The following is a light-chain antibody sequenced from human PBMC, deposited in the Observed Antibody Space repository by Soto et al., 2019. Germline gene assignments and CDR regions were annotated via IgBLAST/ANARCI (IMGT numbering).Light chain of an antibody. V-gene: IGKV3-20*01. CDR1: QSVSSSS. Sequence: EIVLTQSPGTLSLSPGERATLSCRASQSVSSSSLAWYQQKPGQAPRLLIYGASSRATGIPDRFSGSGSGTDFTLTISRLEPEDFAVYYCQQSGSSPRTFGQGTKLEIK. CDR2: GAS. CDR3: QQSGSSPRT. J-gene: IGKJ2*01.